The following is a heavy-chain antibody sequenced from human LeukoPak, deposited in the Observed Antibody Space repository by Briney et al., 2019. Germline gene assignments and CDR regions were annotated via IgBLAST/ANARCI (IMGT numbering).Heavy chain of an antibody. D-gene: IGHD5-12*01. J-gene: IGHJ4*02. CDR1: GYTFANYG. V-gene: IGHV1-18*01. CDR2: ISGYNGNT. Sequence: ASVKVSCKASGYTFANYGISWVRQAPGLGLEWMGWISGYNGNTNYAQKFQGRVTMTTDTSTSTAFMELRSLRSDDTAVYYCARDSRYSGYDCDYWGQGTLVTVSS. CDR3: ARDSRYSGYDCDY.